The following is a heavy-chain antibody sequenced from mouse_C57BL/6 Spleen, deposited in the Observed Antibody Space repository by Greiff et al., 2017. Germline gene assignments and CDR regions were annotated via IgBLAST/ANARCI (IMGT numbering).Heavy chain of an antibody. CDR3: VVWGYDYRDY. CDR1: GYNIKNTY. J-gene: IGHJ2*01. V-gene: IGHV14-3*01. CDR2: IDPANGNT. D-gene: IGHD2-4*01. Sequence: EVKLQESVAELVRPGASVKLSCTASGYNIKNTYMHWVKQRPEQGLEWIGRIDPANGNTNYAPKFQGKATIAADTSSNTAYLQLSSLTSEDTSIYYCVVWGYDYRDYWGQGTTLTVSS.